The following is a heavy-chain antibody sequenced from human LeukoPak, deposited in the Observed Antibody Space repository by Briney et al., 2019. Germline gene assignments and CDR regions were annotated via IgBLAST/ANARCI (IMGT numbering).Heavy chain of an antibody. D-gene: IGHD3-22*01. V-gene: IGHV4-31*01. J-gene: IGHJ4*02. CDR3: ARAKRMGYDTSGYYYGYFDY. Sequence: SETLSLTCTVSGGSISSGGYYWSWIRQHPGKGLEWIGYIHNSGSTYYNPSLKSPVSISVDTSKSHFSLRLSSVTAADTAVYYCARAKRMGYDTSGYYYGYFDYWGQGTLVTVSS. CDR2: IHNSGST. CDR1: GGSISSGGYY.